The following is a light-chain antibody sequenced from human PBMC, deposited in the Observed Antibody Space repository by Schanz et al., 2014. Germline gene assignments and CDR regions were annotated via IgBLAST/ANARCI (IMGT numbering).Light chain of an antibody. J-gene: IGLJ3*02. CDR3: CSYAGSYTWV. CDR2: EVS. CDR1: SSDVGGYKY. V-gene: IGLV2-8*01. Sequence: QSALTQPPSASGSPGQSVTISCTGTSSDVGGYKYVSWYQQHPGKAPKLMIYEVSKRPSGVSNRFSGSKSGNTASLTISGLQAEDEADYYCCSYAGSYTWVFGGGTKVTVL.